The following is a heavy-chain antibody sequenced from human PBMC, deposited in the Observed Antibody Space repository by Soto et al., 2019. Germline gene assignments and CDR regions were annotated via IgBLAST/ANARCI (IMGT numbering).Heavy chain of an antibody. CDR3: ARDLGGGYCSGGSCYFSYGMDV. J-gene: IGHJ6*02. D-gene: IGHD2-15*01. CDR2: ISSSSSYI. Sequence: GVSLRLSCAASGFTFSSYSMNWVRQAPGKGLEWVSSISSSSSYIYYADPVKGRCTISRDNAKNSLYLQMNSLRAEDTAVDYCARDLGGGYCSGGSCYFSYGMDVWGQGTTVTVSS. V-gene: IGHV3-21*01. CDR1: GFTFSSYS.